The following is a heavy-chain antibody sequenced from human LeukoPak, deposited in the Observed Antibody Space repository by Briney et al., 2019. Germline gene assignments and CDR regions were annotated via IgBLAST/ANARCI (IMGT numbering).Heavy chain of an antibody. V-gene: IGHV3-33*06. CDR3: VKSAGKDGYRDVFDI. J-gene: IGHJ3*02. Sequence: GGSLRLSCAASGFAFSRYGMHWLRQAPGTGLEWVAVMWYDGSNEAYANSVRGLFTISRDISKSTLYLQKNSLRAEDTAVYHCVKSAGKDGYRDVFDIWGQGTVVSVSS. CDR1: GFAFSRYG. D-gene: IGHD5-24*01. CDR2: MWYDGSNE.